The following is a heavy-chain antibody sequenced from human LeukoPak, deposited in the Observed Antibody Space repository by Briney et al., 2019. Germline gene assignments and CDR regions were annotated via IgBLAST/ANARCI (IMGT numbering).Heavy chain of an antibody. D-gene: IGHD1-26*01. CDR3: ARVGATAYFDY. Sequence: GGSLRLSCAASGFTVSSNCMSWVRQAPGKGLEWVSVIYSGGSTYYADSVKGRFTISRDNSKNTLYLQMNSLRAEDTAVYYCARVGATAYFDYWGQGALVTVSS. CDR2: IYSGGST. J-gene: IGHJ4*02. V-gene: IGHV3-53*01. CDR1: GFTVSSNC.